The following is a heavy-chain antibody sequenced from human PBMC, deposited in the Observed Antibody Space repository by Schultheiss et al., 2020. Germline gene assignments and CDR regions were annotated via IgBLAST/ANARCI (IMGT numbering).Heavy chain of an antibody. CDR2: ISGSGGST. CDR3: ARDLLDEYYFDY. Sequence: ETLSLTCAVSGGSISSSNWWSWVRQPPGKGLEWVSAISGSGGSTYYADSVKGRFTISRDNSKNTLYLQMNSLRAEDTAVYYCARDLLDEYYFDYWGQGTLVTVAS. D-gene: IGHD1-1*01. CDR1: GGSISSSN. J-gene: IGHJ4*02. V-gene: IGHV3-23*01.